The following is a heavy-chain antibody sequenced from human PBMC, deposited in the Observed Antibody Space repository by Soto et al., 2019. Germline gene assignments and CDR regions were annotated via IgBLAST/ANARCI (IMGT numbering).Heavy chain of an antibody. V-gene: IGHV3-30*09. Sequence: PGGSLRLSCLASGFILRSYAMTWVRQAPGKGLEWVAVITYDGANGYYADSVRGRFAISRDNSKSMLYLQMVSLRAEDTAVYYWGRGGLRIAVPAERFDYLGQGALVTV. CDR1: GFILRSYA. D-gene: IGHD2-15*01. CDR3: GRGGLRIAVPAERFDY. J-gene: IGHJ4*02. CDR2: ITYDGANG.